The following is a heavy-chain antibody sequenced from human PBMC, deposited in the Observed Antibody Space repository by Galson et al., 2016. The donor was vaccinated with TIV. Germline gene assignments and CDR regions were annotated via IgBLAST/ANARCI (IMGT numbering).Heavy chain of an antibody. CDR3: ASESPPIWDSSGYYFDY. D-gene: IGHD3-22*01. Sequence: SLRLSCAASGFTFSDYYMSWIRQAPGKGLEWVSYIIGSGTYMYYADSVKGRLTISRDNAKNSLFLQMNSLRAEDTAVYYCASESPPIWDSSGYYFDYWGQGTLVTVST. CDR2: IIGSGTYM. V-gene: IGHV3-11*01. CDR1: GFTFSDYY. J-gene: IGHJ4*02.